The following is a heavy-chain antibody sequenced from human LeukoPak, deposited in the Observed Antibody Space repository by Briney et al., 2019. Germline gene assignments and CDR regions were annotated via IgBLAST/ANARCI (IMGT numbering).Heavy chain of an antibody. CDR2: ISSSGST. V-gene: IGHV4-39*01. D-gene: IGHD5-24*01. J-gene: IGHJ4*02. CDR1: GGSISSRPYD. CDR3: ARHLSQGDCNKRGFDY. Sequence: SETLSLTCTVSGGSISSRPYDWGWIRQPPGKGLEYIGSISSSGSTYYNPSLQSRVTISVDASKNQFSLNLGSVTAAETAVYYCARHLSQGDCNKRGFDYWGQGTLVTVSS.